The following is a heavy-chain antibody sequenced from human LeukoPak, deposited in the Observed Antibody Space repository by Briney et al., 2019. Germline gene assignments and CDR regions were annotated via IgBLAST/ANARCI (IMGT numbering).Heavy chain of an antibody. D-gene: IGHD2-2*01. CDR1: GVSFSSYS. V-gene: IGHV3-21*01. CDR2: ISANTTHI. J-gene: IGHJ4*02. Sequence: GGSLRLSCAVSGVSFSSYSMNWVRQAPGRGREWVSSISANTTHIYGADSLKGRFTISRDDAKNSLYLQLTSLRAEETAVYYCTRGYTSDYWGQGALVAVSS. CDR3: TRGYTSDY.